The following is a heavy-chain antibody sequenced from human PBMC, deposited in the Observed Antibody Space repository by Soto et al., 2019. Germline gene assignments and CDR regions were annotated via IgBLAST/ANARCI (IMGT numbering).Heavy chain of an antibody. Sequence: EVQLVESGGGLVQPGGSLKLSCAASGFTFSGSAMHWVRQASGKGLEWVGRIRSKANSYATAYAASVKGRFTISRDDSKNTAYLQMNSVKTEDPAVYYCTTGWIQLYEVAYWGQGTLVTVSS. V-gene: IGHV3-73*02. CDR1: GFTFSGSA. CDR2: IRSKANSYAT. D-gene: IGHD5-18*01. CDR3: TTGWIQLYEVAY. J-gene: IGHJ4*02.